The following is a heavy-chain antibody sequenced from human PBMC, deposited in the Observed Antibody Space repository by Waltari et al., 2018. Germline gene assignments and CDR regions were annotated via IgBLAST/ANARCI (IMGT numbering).Heavy chain of an antibody. J-gene: IGHJ2*01. V-gene: IGHV1-18*04. D-gene: IGHD3-3*01. CDR3: ARGAVFGVVINWYFDL. CDR2: ISGYNDDT. Sequence: QTQLVQSGVEVNRPGASVKVSCKASGYSFSDYKITWVRQAPGQGLEWMGWISGYNDDTNYAQNFQGRVTMTTDRSTATAYLELTSLKSDDTAVYYCARGAVFGVVINWYFDLWGPGTLVTVSS. CDR1: GYSFSDYK.